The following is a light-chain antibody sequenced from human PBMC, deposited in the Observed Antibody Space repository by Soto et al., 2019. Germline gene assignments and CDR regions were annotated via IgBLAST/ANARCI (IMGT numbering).Light chain of an antibody. V-gene: IGKV3-15*01. J-gene: IGKJ4*01. CDR2: GAS. CDR1: QRVGTN. CDR3: QQYGVSPT. Sequence: EIVVTQSPATLSVSPGERATLSCRASQRVGTNLAWYQQRPGQVPRPLIYGASTRAAGMSARFSGSGSGTDFTLSISRLEPEDFAVYYCQQYGVSPTFGGGTKV.